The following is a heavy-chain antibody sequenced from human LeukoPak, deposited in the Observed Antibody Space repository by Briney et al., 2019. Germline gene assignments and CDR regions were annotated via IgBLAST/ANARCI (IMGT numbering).Heavy chain of an antibody. D-gene: IGHD6-19*01. J-gene: IGHJ4*03. V-gene: IGHV4-39*01. CDR1: GGSLSSSSYY. CDR2: IYYSGST. Sequence: SETLSLTCTVSGGSLSSSSYYWGWIRQPPGKGLEWIGSIYYSGSTHYNPSLQSRVTISVDTSKNQFSLKLSTVTAADPPVYYGAGHTVGQWLGPPDKHYGYWGPVTLVTVS. CDR3: AGHTVGQWLGPPDKHYGY.